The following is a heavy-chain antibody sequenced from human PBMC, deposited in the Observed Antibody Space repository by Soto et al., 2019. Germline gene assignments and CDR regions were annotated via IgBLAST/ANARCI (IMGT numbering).Heavy chain of an antibody. Sequence: GGSLRLSCAASGFSFSSYWMSWVRQAPGKGLEWVANIKQDGNEKYYVDSAKGRFTISRDNSKNTLYLQMNSLRAEDTAVYYCAKEYCGGHCSSDYFDYWGQGTLVTVSS. J-gene: IGHJ4*02. CDR2: IKQDGNEK. V-gene: IGHV3-7*01. CDR3: AKEYCGGHCSSDYFDY. CDR1: GFSFSSYW. D-gene: IGHD2-21*01.